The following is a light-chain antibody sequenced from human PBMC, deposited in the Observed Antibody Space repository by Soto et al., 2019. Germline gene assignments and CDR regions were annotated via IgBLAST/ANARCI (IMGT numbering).Light chain of an antibody. V-gene: IGLV2-14*01. CDR3: SSYTNSGTVL. Sequence: QSALTQPASVSGSPGQSITISCTGTSSAVGGYDYVSWYQQYAGKAPKLTIYNVRNRPSGVSNRFSGSKSGNTASLTISGLQPEDGADYFCSSYTNSGTVLFGGGTQLTVL. J-gene: IGLJ2*01. CDR2: NVR. CDR1: SSAVGGYDY.